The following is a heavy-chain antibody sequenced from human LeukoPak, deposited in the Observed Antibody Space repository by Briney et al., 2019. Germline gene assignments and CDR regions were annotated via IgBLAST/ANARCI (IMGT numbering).Heavy chain of an antibody. V-gene: IGHV4-59*08. CDR3: ALVAGMRIRLGYMDV. J-gene: IGHJ6*03. CDR2: VHYSGST. D-gene: IGHD6-19*01. CDR1: GGSIGTYY. Sequence: PSETLSLTCTVSGGSIGTYYWSWIRQPPGRGLEWIGYVHYSGSTRYSPSLKGRVTISVDTSKNQFSLKLSSVTAADTAVYYCALVAGMRIRLGYMDVWGKGTTVTVSS.